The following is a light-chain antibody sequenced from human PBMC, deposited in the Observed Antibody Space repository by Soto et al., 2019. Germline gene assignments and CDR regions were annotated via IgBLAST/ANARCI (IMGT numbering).Light chain of an antibody. CDR1: QSVGNS. Sequence: EVVMTQSPATLSVSPGERVTLSCRVSQSVGNSLGWYQQKPGQAPRLLIYAASTRATGIPARFSGSGSGTDFTLTISSLQSEDFAVYYCQQYDNWPPLTFGGGTKVEIK. V-gene: IGKV3-15*01. CDR2: AAS. CDR3: QQYDNWPPLT. J-gene: IGKJ4*01.